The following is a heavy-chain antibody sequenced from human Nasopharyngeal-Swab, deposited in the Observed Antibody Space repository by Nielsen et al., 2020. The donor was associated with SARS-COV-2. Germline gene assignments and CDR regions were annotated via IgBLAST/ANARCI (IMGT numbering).Heavy chain of an antibody. CDR3: ARPGTGIAAADY. D-gene: IGHD6-13*01. Sequence: WIRRPPGKGLEWIGSIYYSGSTYYTPSLKSRITISVDTSKNHFSLKLSSVTAADTAVYYCARPGTGIAAADYWGQGTLVTVSS. CDR2: IYYSGST. V-gene: IGHV4-39*01. J-gene: IGHJ4*02.